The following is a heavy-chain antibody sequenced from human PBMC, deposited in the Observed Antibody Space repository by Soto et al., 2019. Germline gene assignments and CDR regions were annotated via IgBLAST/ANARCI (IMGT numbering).Heavy chain of an antibody. CDR2: ISSSSSTI. J-gene: IGHJ6*02. D-gene: IGHD6-13*01. V-gene: IGHV3-48*02. CDR1: GFTFSSYS. Sequence: EVQLVESGGGLVQPGGSLRLSCAASGFTFSSYSMNWVRQAPGKGLEWVSYISSSSSTIYYADSVKGRFTISRDNAKNSLYLQMNSLRDEDTAVYYCARDGNRNLVPYYYGMDVWGQGTTVTVSS. CDR3: ARDGNRNLVPYYYGMDV.